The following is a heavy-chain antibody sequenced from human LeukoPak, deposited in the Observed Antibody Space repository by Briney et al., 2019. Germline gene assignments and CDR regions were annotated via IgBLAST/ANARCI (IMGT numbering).Heavy chain of an antibody. V-gene: IGHV3-23*01. CDR1: GFTYSSYA. Sequence: GGSLRLSCAASGFTYSSYAMSWVRQAPGKWLEWVSTISGGGDSTYYVDSVKGRFTISRDNSKNMLYLQLNSLRAEDTAVYFCAKTDADGGNSLCFDHWGQGTLVTVSS. CDR2: ISGGGDST. CDR3: AKTDADGGNSLCFDH. J-gene: IGHJ4*02. D-gene: IGHD4-23*01.